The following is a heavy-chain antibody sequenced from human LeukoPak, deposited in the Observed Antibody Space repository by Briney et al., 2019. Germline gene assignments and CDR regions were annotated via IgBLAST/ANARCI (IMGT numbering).Heavy chain of an antibody. CDR1: GLTVSSDY. D-gene: IGHD3-3*01. V-gene: IGHV3-66*02. CDR2: ICSGGDT. CDR3: ARDRYSTIFGG. Sequence: GGSLRLSCAASGLTVSSDYMSWVRQAPGKGLEWVSIICSGGDTYYADSVKGRFTISRDNSKNTLYLQMNSLRAEDTAVYYCARDRYSTIFGGWGQGTLVTVSS. J-gene: IGHJ4*02.